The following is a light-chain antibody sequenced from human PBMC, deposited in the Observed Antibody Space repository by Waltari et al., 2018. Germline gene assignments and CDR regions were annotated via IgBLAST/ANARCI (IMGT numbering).Light chain of an antibody. CDR2: AAF. V-gene: IGKV1-9*01. J-gene: IGKJ5*01. CDR3: QQFKTFPLT. CDR1: QDISSY. Sequence: IQLTQSPSSLSASVGDTVTITCRASQDISSYLAWNQQKPEKAPKILISAAFTLQSAVPPRCSGSGSGAYFTLTISSLQPEDFATYYCQQFKTFPLTFGQGTRLEIK.